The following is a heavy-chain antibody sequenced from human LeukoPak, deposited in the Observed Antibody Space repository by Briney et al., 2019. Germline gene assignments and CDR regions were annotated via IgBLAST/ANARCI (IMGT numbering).Heavy chain of an antibody. Sequence: GGSLRLSCAASGFTFSSYWMHWVRQAPGKGLVWVSRINSDGSSTSYADSVKGRFTISRDNSKNTLYLQMNSLRAEDTAVYYCAKWAYCGGDCYSAHFQHWGQGTLVTVSS. CDR3: AKWAYCGGDCYSAHFQH. CDR1: GFTFSSYW. J-gene: IGHJ1*01. CDR2: INSDGSST. V-gene: IGHV3-74*01. D-gene: IGHD2-21*02.